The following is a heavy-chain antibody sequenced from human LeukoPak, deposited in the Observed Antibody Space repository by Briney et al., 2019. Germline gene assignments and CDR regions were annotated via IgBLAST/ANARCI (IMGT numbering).Heavy chain of an antibody. CDR1: GYTFTDYY. D-gene: IGHD2-15*01. CDR3: ARDPMVVAATSYNRKGFDP. V-gene: IGHV1-2*06. CDR2: INPNSGGT. Sequence: ASVRVSCKASGYTFTDYYMHWVRQAPGQGLEWMGRINPNSGGTNYAQKFQGRVTMTRDTSISTAYMELSRLRSDDTAVYYCARDPMVVAATSYNRKGFDPWGQGTLVTVSS. J-gene: IGHJ5*02.